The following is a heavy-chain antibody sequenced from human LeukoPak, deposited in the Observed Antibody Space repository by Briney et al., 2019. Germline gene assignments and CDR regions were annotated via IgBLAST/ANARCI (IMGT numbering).Heavy chain of an antibody. CDR1: GGSIRSHY. CDR3: SISSPAGYYYYVDV. CDR2: IYDGGSS. Sequence: PSETLSLTCNVSGGSIRSHYWSWVRQPPGKGLEWIGYIYDGGSSNCSPSLKSRVTMSVDTSTNQFSLKLSSVSAADTAVYFCSISSPAGYYYYVDVWGKGTTVTVSS. V-gene: IGHV4-59*11. J-gene: IGHJ6*03.